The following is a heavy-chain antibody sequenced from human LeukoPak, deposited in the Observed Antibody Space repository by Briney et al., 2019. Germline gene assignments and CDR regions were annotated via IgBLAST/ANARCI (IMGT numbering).Heavy chain of an antibody. CDR1: GHTFTGYY. Sequence: ASVKVSCNASGHTFTGYYMHWVRQAPGQGLEWMGWINPNSGGTNYAQKFQGWVTMTRDASISTAYMELSRLRSDDTAVYYCARDRAYYDILTGYYIFDAFDIWGQGTMVTVSS. CDR2: INPNSGGT. D-gene: IGHD3-9*01. V-gene: IGHV1-2*04. J-gene: IGHJ3*02. CDR3: ARDRAYYDILTGYYIFDAFDI.